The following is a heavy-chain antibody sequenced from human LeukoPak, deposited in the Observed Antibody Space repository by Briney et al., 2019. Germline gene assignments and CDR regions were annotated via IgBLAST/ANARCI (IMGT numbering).Heavy chain of an antibody. D-gene: IGHD1-26*01. CDR1: GFTFSSYG. J-gene: IGHJ3*02. CDR3: TTDDSGSYLPGRGI. V-gene: IGHV3-15*01. CDR2: IKSKTDGGTT. Sequence: PGGSLRLSCAASGFTFSSYGMHWVRQAPGKGLEWVGRIKSKTDGGTTDYAAPVKGRFTISRDDSKNTLSLQMNSLKTEDTAVYYCTTDDSGSYLPGRGIWGQGTMVTVSS.